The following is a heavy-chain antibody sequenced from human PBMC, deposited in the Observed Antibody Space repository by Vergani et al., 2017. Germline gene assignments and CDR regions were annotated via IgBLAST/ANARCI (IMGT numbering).Heavy chain of an antibody. D-gene: IGHD6-6*01. V-gene: IGHV1-8*01. J-gene: IGHJ4*02. CDR2: MSPNSGNT. CDR3: VGGSSSTFDF. CDR1: GYTFIHYA. Sequence: QVQLVQSGAEVRKPGASVTVSCKASGYTFIHYAISWVRQASGQGLEWMGWMSPNSGNTGYAQKFQGRITMTRDTSISTAFMELSSLSSDDTAVYYCVGGSSSTFDFWGQGTLVTVSS.